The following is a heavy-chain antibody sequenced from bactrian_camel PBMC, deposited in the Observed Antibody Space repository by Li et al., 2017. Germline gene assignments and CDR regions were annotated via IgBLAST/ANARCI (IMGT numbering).Heavy chain of an antibody. Sequence: HVQLVESGGGLVRAGGSLRLSCAASAYTYTPYCMGWFRQAPGKQREGVAAIDSDGSTSYADSVRGRFTISRNVLPERLSLQMTRLKAEDTAMYYCAAGPDVGREKHLTADLVLSIRRNNFWGQGTQGTV. J-gene: IGHJ4*01. CDR1: AYTYTPYC. CDR3: AAGPDVGREKHLTADLVLSIRRNNF. V-gene: IGHV3S53*01. CDR2: IDSDGST. D-gene: IGHD3*01.